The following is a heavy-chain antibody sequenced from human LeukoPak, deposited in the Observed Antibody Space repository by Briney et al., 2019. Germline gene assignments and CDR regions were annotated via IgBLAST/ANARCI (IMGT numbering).Heavy chain of an antibody. CDR1: GGTFSSYA. Sequence: GASVKVSCKASGGTFSSYAISWVRQAPGQGLEGMGGIIPIFGTANYAQKFQGRVTITADKSTSTAYMELSSLRSEDTAVYYCARGGIAAAGTFAPYWGQGTLVTVSS. V-gene: IGHV1-69*06. J-gene: IGHJ4*02. CDR2: IIPIFGTA. CDR3: ARGGIAAAGTFAPY. D-gene: IGHD6-13*01.